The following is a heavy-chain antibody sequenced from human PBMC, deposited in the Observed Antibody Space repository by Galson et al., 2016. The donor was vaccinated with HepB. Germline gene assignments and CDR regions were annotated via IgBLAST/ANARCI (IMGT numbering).Heavy chain of an antibody. CDR2: MYSSGTT. V-gene: IGHV4-61*02. D-gene: IGHD6-13*01. CDR1: GGSISSGSYY. J-gene: IGHJ4*02. CDR3: ARATPSAGTYYFDY. Sequence: TLSLTCSVSGGSISSGSYYWGWLRQPAGEGLQWIGRMYSSGTTNYNPPLKSRVTMSRDTSTNQFPLQVNSVTAAATASYYCARATPSAGTYYFDYWGQGILVTVSS.